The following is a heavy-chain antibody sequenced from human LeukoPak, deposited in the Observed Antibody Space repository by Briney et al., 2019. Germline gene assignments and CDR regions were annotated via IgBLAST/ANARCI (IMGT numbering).Heavy chain of an antibody. V-gene: IGHV3-48*03. CDR2: ISSSGSTI. CDR3: ARRAGGYSHPYDY. J-gene: IGHJ4*02. CDR1: GFTFSSYE. D-gene: IGHD4-23*01. Sequence: GGSLRLSCAASGFTFSSYEMNWVRQAPGKGLEWVSYISSSGSTIYYADSVKGRFTISRDNAKNSLYLQTNSLRAEDTAVYYCARRAGGYSHPYDYWGQGTLVTVSS.